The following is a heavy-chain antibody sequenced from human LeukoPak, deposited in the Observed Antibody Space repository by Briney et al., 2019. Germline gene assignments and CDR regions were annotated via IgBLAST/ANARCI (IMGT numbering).Heavy chain of an antibody. CDR2: IYYSGST. V-gene: IGHV4-31*03. CDR1: GGSISSGGYY. Sequence: SETLSLTCTVSGGSISSGGYYWSWIRQHPGKGLEWIGYIYYSGSTYYNPSLKSRVTISVDTSKNQFSLKLSSVTAADTAVYYCARPLYSSSWAFDYWGQGTLVTVSS. J-gene: IGHJ4*02. D-gene: IGHD6-13*01. CDR3: ARPLYSSSWAFDY.